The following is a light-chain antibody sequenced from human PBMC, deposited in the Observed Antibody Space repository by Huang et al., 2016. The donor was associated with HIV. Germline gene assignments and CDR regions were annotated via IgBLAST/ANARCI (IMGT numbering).Light chain of an antibody. J-gene: IGKJ4*01. Sequence: DIVMTQSPRSLPVTPGEPASISCRSSQSLLHSNGYNYLDWYLQKPGQCPQLLIYLGSNRASGVSDRFTGSGSGTDFTLRNSRVEAEDVGIYYCMQSLQTELTFGGGTRVEIK. V-gene: IGKV2-28*01. CDR3: MQSLQTELT. CDR2: LGS. CDR1: QSLLHSNGYNY.